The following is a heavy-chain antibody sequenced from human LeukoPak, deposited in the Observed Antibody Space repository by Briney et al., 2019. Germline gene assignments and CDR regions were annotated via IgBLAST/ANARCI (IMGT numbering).Heavy chain of an antibody. CDR3: ASLKYSGSYW. V-gene: IGHV3-48*03. Sequence: GGSLRLSCAASGFTFSSYAMSWVRQAPGKGLEWVSYISSSGSTIYYADSVKGRFTISRDNAKNSLYLQMNSLRAEDTAVYYCASLKYSGSYWWGQGTLVTVSS. CDR2: ISSSGSTI. J-gene: IGHJ4*02. CDR1: GFTFSSYA. D-gene: IGHD1-26*01.